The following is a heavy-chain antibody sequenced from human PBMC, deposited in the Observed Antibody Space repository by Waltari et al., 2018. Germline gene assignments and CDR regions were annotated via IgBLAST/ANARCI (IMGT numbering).Heavy chain of an antibody. CDR2: ISSGGHTT. Sequence: EMQLLESGGGWVQPGGSLRLSCVSSRVTFNSYAMNWVPQAPGKGLEWVSGISSGGHTTYYADSVKGRFTSSRDNSKKTLYLQMESLRAEDTGVYYCAQGLSYCSGTSCFNWFDPWGQGTPVTVSS. CDR3: AQGLSYCSGTSCFNWFDP. CDR1: RVTFNSYA. D-gene: IGHD2-2*01. J-gene: IGHJ5*02. V-gene: IGHV3-23*01.